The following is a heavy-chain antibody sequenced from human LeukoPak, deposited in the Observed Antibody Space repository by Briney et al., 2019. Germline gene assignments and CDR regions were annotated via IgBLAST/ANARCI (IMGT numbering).Heavy chain of an antibody. CDR1: GCTFSSYE. V-gene: IGHV3-48*03. J-gene: IGHJ6*02. CDR2: ISSSGSTI. CDR3: ARDGPPSGTAFYYYGMDV. Sequence: GGSLRLSCAASGCTFSSYEMNWVRQALGKGLEWVSYISSSGSTIYYADSVKGRFTISRDNAKNSLYLQMNSLRAEDTAVYYCARDGPPSGTAFYYYGMDVWGQGTTVTVSS. D-gene: IGHD6-19*01.